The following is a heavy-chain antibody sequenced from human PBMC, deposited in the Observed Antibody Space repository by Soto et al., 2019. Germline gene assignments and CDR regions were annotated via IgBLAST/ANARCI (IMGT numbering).Heavy chain of an antibody. D-gene: IGHD1-7*01. CDR3: ARVSYNGNYVDFDY. Sequence: QVQLQESGPGLVKPSQTLSLTCTVSGGSINSGGTYYWSWIRQHPGKGLEWIGYIYYSGSTYYNPSLKSRVTISVDTSKNQFSLNLSYLTAADTAVYYCARVSYNGNYVDFDYWGQGTLVTVSS. V-gene: IGHV4-31*03. CDR2: IYYSGST. J-gene: IGHJ4*02. CDR1: GGSINSGGTYY.